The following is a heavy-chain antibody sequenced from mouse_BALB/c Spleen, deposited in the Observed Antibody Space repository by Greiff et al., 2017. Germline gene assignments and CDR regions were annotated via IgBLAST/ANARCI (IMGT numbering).Heavy chain of an antibody. Sequence: EVMLVESGGGLVQPGGSLKLSCAASGFTFSSYGMSWVRQTPDKRLEWVATINSNGGSTYYPDSVKGRFTISRDNAKNTLYLQMSSLKSEDTAMYYCARDAMDDWGQGTSVTVSS. CDR3: ARDAMDD. J-gene: IGHJ4*01. V-gene: IGHV5-6-3*01. CDR2: INSNGGST. CDR1: GFTFSSYG.